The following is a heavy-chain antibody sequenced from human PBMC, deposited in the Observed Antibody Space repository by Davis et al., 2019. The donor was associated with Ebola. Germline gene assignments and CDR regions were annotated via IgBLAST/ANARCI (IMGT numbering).Heavy chain of an antibody. CDR3: AREGWGLKPKGGAAAGIFDY. J-gene: IGHJ4*02. CDR1: GYTFTSYG. D-gene: IGHD6-13*01. V-gene: IGHV1-18*01. Sequence: ASVKVSCKASGYTFTSYGISWVRQAPGQGLEWMGWISAYNGNTNYAQKLQGRVTMTTDTSTSTAYMELRSLRSEDTAVYYCAREGWGLKPKGGAAAGIFDYWGQGTLVTVSS. CDR2: ISAYNGNT.